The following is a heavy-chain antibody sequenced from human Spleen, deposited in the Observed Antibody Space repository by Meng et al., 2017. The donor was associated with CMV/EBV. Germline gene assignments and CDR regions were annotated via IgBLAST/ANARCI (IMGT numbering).Heavy chain of an antibody. CDR3: ARGQPFWSGYNV. Sequence: SGTLSLTCAVYGGSFSGYYWSWIRQPPGKGLEWIGEINHSGSTNYNPCLKSRVTISVDTSKNQFSLKLSSVTAADTAVYYCARGQPFWSGYNVWGQGTTVTVSS. CDR1: GGSFSGYY. J-gene: IGHJ6*02. V-gene: IGHV4-34*01. CDR2: INHSGST. D-gene: IGHD3-3*01.